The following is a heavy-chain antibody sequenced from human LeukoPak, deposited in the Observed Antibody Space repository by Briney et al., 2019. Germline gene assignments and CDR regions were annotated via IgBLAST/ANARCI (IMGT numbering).Heavy chain of an antibody. J-gene: IGHJ5*02. CDR3: ARDYYDILTGYYPINWFDP. D-gene: IGHD3-9*01. Sequence: SETLSLTCTVSGGSISSGGYYWSWIRQPPGKGLEWIGYIYHSGSTYYNPSLKSRVTISVDTSKNQFSLKLSSVTAADTAVYYCARDYYDILTGYYPINWFDPWGQGTLVTVSS. CDR2: IYHSGST. V-gene: IGHV4-30-2*01. CDR1: GGSISSGGYY.